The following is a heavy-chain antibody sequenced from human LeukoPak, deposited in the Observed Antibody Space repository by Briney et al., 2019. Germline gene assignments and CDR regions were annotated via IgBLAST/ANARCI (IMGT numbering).Heavy chain of an antibody. D-gene: IGHD3-22*01. CDR3: ARAPPLYYYDSSGYYADAFDI. V-gene: IGHV1-2*02. CDR1: GYTFTGYY. CDR2: INPNSGGT. Sequence: GASVKVSCKASGYTFTGYYMHWVRQAPGQGLEWMGWINPNSGGTNYAQKFQGRVTMTRDTSISTAYMELSRLRSDGTAVYYCARAPPLYYYDSSGYYADAFDIWGQGTMVTVSS. J-gene: IGHJ3*02.